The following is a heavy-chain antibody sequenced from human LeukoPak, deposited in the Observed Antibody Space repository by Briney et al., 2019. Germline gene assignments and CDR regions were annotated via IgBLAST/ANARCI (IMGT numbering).Heavy chain of an antibody. CDR1: GGSISSSSYY. Sequence: SETLSLTCTVSGGSISSSSYYWGWIRQPPGKGLEWIGRIYYSGSTYYNPSLKSRVTISVDTSKNQFSLKLSSVTAADTAVYYCARGSTWIQLWLPWDYWGQGTLVTVSS. V-gene: IGHV4-39*07. CDR2: IYYSGST. CDR3: ARGSTWIQLWLPWDY. J-gene: IGHJ4*02. D-gene: IGHD5-18*01.